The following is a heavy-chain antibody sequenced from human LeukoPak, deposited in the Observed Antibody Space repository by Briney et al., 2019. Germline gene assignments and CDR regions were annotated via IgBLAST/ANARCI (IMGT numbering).Heavy chain of an antibody. CDR3: ARDRSGYYYDSSGYYYDGNWFDP. J-gene: IGHJ5*02. V-gene: IGHV4-39*07. D-gene: IGHD3-22*01. CDR1: GGSITSTAYY. Sequence: SETLSLTCTVSGGSITSTAYYWGWIRQPPGKGLEWIGSIYYSGSTYYNPSLKSRVTISVDTSKNQFSLKLSSVTAADTAVYYCARDRSGYYYDSSGYYYDGNWFDPWGQGTLVTVSS. CDR2: IYYSGST.